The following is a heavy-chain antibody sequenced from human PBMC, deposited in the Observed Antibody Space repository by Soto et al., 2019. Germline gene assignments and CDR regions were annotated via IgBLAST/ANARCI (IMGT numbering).Heavy chain of an antibody. V-gene: IGHV3-74*01. D-gene: IGHD4-17*01. CDR2: IKSDGSST. Sequence: EVQLVESGGGLVQRGGSLRLSCAVSGFTFSNYWMHWVRQVPGKGLVWVSRIKSDGSSTTYADSVKGRFTISRDNAKNTLYLQMNSLRAEATAVFYCLREVEDYYLDLWGRGTLVTVSS. CDR3: LREVEDYYLDL. CDR1: GFTFSNYW. J-gene: IGHJ2*01.